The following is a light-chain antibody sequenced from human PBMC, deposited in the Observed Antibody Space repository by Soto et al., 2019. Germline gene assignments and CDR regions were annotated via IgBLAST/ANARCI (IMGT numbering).Light chain of an antibody. J-gene: IGLJ1*01. CDR2: AVT. Sequence: QSALTQPASVSGSPGQSITISCTGTSSDVGGYNYVSWYQQHPGKAPKLMIYAVTDRPSGVSSRFSGSKSGNTASLTISGLQAEDEAEYYGSSYTSSSTLFGTGTKLTFL. CDR3: SSYTSSSTL. CDR1: SSDVGGYNY. V-gene: IGLV2-14*01.